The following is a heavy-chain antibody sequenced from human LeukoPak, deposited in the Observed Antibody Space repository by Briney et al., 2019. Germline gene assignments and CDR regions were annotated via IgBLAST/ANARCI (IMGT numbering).Heavy chain of an antibody. V-gene: IGHV4-31*03. CDR1: GGSISRDGHY. J-gene: IGHJ3*02. D-gene: IGHD2-8*01. CDR2: VSSSGTT. CDR3: AREMVRDAFDI. Sequence: TLSLTCTVSGGSISRDGHYGSWIRQYAGKGLGSISSVSSSGTTTYNPSLKSRVTISLDTSQNQFSLNLRSLTAADTAVYYCAREMVRDAFDIWGQGTMVTVSS.